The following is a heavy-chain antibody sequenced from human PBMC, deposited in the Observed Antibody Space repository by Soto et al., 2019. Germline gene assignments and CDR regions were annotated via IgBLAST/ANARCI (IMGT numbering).Heavy chain of an antibody. V-gene: IGHV3-74*01. D-gene: IGHD2-21*02. CDR2: INSDGSST. CDR1: GFTFSSYW. CDR3: ARVLVFYGGFDP. Sequence: PGGSLRLSCAASGFTFSSYWMHWVRQAPGKGLVWVSRINSDGSSTTYADSVKGRFTISRDNAKNTLYLQLNSLRAEDTAVYYCARVLVFYGGFDPWGQGTLVTVAS. J-gene: IGHJ5*02.